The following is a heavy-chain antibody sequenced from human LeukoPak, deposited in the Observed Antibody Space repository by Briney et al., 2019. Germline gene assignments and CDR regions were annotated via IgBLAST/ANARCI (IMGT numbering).Heavy chain of an antibody. J-gene: IGHJ4*02. D-gene: IGHD3-22*01. CDR2: ISYDGSNK. Sequence: GGSLRLSCAASGFAFSSYGMHWVRQAPGKGLEWVAVISYDGSNKYYADSVKGRFTISRDNSKNTLYLQMNSLRAEDTAVYYCARPKDDSSGYYDYWGQGTLVTVSS. CDR3: ARPKDDSSGYYDY. CDR1: GFAFSSYG. V-gene: IGHV3-30*03.